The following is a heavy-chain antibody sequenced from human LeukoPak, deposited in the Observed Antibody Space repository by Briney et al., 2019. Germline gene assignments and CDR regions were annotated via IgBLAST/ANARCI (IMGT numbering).Heavy chain of an antibody. CDR3: AIPPGYCGNDCSFDH. CDR2: IYTGDYET. CDR1: GYSFSNYW. V-gene: IGHV5-51*01. D-gene: IGHD2-21*02. Sequence: GESLKISCEGSGYSFSNYWIGWVRQMPGKGLEWMGIIYTGDYETRYTPSFQGLATISVDKSISTAYLQWSSLKASDTAMYYCAIPPGYCGNDCSFDHWGQGTLVTVSS. J-gene: IGHJ4*02.